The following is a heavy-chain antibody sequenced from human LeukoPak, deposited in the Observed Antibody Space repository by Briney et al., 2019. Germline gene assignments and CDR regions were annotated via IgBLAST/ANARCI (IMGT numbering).Heavy chain of an antibody. Sequence: SETLSLTCTVSGGSISSSSYYWGWIRQPPGKGLEWIGSIYYSGSTYYNPSLKSRVTISVDTSKNQFSLKLSSVTAADTAVYYCARGPAVWDFWSGYWAHAIDYWGQGTLVTVSS. V-gene: IGHV4-39*07. CDR2: IYYSGST. CDR3: ARGPAVWDFWSGYWAHAIDY. J-gene: IGHJ4*02. D-gene: IGHD3-3*01. CDR1: GGSISSSSYY.